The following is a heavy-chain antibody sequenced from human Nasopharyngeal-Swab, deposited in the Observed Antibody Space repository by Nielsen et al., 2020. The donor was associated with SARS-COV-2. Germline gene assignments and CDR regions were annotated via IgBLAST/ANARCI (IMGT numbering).Heavy chain of an antibody. V-gene: IGHV3-21*01. J-gene: IGHJ6*03. CDR2: ISSSSSYI. D-gene: IGHD3-3*01. Sequence: WIRQPPGKGLEWVSSISSSSSYIYYADSVKGRFTISRDNAKNSLYLQMNSLRAEDTAVYYCVREDDFWSGSTDYYYYYYMDVWGKGTTVTVSS. CDR3: VREDDFWSGSTDYYYYYYMDV.